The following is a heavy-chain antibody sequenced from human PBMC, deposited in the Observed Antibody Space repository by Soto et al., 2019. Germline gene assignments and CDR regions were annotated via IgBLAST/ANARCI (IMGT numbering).Heavy chain of an antibody. CDR3: ARCYCSVGSCFTCWHFDL. J-gene: IGHJ2*01. CDR1: GYSFDTFG. CDR2: ISIEKGDT. Sequence: QVQVVQSGAEVKKPGASVKVACKASGYSFDTFGMSWVRQAPGQGLEWMGWISIEKGDTNSAQKFQDRVTMATDKSTSTAYMELRSLTSDVTAVYYCARCYCSVGSCFTCWHFDLWGRGTLVTVSS. D-gene: IGHD2-15*01. V-gene: IGHV1-18*01.